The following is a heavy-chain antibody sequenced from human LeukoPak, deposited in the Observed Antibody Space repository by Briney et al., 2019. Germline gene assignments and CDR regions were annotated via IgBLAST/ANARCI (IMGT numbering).Heavy chain of an antibody. CDR3: ARNVRGGALDI. J-gene: IGHJ3*02. D-gene: IGHD2-15*01. V-gene: IGHV4-4*07. Sequence: SETLSLTCTVSGGSITSYYWSWIRQPAGKGLEWIGRIYTTGNTDYNPSLRSLVTMSVDTYKSDFSLKLSSVTAADTAVYYCARNVRGGALDIWGQGTMVTVSS. CDR2: IYTTGNT. CDR1: GGSITSYY.